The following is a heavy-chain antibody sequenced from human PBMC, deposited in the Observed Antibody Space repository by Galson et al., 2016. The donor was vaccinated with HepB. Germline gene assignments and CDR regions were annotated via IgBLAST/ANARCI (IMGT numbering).Heavy chain of an antibody. CDR2: ISTYNGDT. J-gene: IGHJ5*02. CDR3: ARDRGNYESWFDP. V-gene: IGHV1-18*01. D-gene: IGHD3-3*01. CDR1: GYTSSSHG. Sequence: SVKVSCKASGYTSSSHGITWLRQAPEQGLEWMGWISTYNGDTNYAQRLQGRVTMTTDTSTSTAYMELRSLRSDDTAVYYCARDRGNYESWFDPWGQGTLVTVSS.